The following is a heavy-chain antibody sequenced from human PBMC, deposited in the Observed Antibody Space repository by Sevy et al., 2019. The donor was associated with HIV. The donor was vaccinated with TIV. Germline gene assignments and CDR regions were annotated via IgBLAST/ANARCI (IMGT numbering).Heavy chain of an antibody. V-gene: IGHV3-74*01. J-gene: IGHJ4*02. Sequence: GGSLRLSCAASGFTFSSYWMHWVRQAPGKGLVGVSRINRDGGSTSYADSGKGRFTISRDNAKNTLYLQMNSLRAEDTAVYYCARDGYNYFDYWGQGTLVTVSS. CDR1: GFTFSSYW. CDR2: INRDGGST. CDR3: ARDGYNYFDY. D-gene: IGHD5-12*01.